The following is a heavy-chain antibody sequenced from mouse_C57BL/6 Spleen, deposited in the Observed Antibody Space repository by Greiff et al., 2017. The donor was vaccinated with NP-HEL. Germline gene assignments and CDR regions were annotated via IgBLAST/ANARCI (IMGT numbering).Heavy chain of an antibody. CDR2: IYPGDGDT. J-gene: IGHJ3*01. V-gene: IGHV1-80*01. CDR3: ARGEVTTDVSFAY. D-gene: IGHD2-2*01. CDR1: GYAFSSYW. Sequence: QVHVKQSGAELVKPGASVKISCKASGYAFSSYWMNWVKQRPGKGLEWIGQIYPGDGDTNYNGKFKGKATLTADKSSSTAYMQLSSLTSEDSAVYFCARGEVTTDVSFAYWGQGTLVTVSA.